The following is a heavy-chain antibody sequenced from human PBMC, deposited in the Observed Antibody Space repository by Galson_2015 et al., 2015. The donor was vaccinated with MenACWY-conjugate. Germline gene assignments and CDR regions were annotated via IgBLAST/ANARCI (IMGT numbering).Heavy chain of an antibody. CDR2: INSDGRSK. CDR3: ARLGRNYITTSLLSY. V-gene: IGHV3-74*01. CDR1: GFTFSTYW. D-gene: IGHD1-20*01. Sequence: SLRLSCAASGFTFSTYWMHWVRQAPGKGLVWVSSINSDGRSKSYADSVKGRFTISRDNAKNTLYLQMNSLRAEDTAVYYCARLGRNYITTSLLSYWGQGTLVSVSS. J-gene: IGHJ4*02.